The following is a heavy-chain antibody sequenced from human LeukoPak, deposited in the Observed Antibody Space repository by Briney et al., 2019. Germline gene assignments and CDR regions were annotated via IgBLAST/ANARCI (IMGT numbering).Heavy chain of an antibody. J-gene: IGHJ4*02. CDR3: ARDLGALVVPAAGFDY. Sequence: PGGSLRLSCAASGFTFSSYWMSWVRQAPGKGLEWVANIKQDGSEKYYVDSVKGRFTISRDNSKNTLYLQMDSLRAEDTAVYYCARDLGALVVPAAGFDYWGQGTLVTVSS. D-gene: IGHD2-2*01. CDR2: IKQDGSEK. CDR1: GFTFSSYW. V-gene: IGHV3-7*01.